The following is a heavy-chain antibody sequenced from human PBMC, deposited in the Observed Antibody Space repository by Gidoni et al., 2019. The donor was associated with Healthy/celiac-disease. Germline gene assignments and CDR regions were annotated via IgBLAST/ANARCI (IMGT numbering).Heavy chain of an antibody. Sequence: QVQLVESGGGVVQPGRSLRLSCAASGFPFSSYGMHWVRQAPGKGLDLVAVIWYDGSNKYYADSVKGRFTISRDNSKNTLYLQMNSLRAEDTAVYYCARDPPGGGYDPAYYYYYGMDVWGQGTTVTVSS. J-gene: IGHJ6*02. CDR3: ARDPPGGGYDPAYYYYYGMDV. CDR2: IWYDGSNK. V-gene: IGHV3-33*01. CDR1: GFPFSSYG. D-gene: IGHD5-12*01.